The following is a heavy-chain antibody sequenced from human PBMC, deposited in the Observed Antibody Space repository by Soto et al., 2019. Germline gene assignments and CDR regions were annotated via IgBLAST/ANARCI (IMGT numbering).Heavy chain of an antibody. D-gene: IGHD1-26*01. J-gene: IGHJ4*01. V-gene: IGHV6-1*01. CDR3: ARGEQYSGRIFDY. CDR2: TYYRSKWYY. Sequence: SQTLSLTCAITGDSVSSNSAGWSWVRQSPSRGLEWLGRTYYRSKWYYGYAVSVRGRITINPDTSKNQYSLQLNSVTPEDTAVYFCARGEQYSGRIFDYWGHGTLVTVSS. CDR1: GDSVSSNSAG.